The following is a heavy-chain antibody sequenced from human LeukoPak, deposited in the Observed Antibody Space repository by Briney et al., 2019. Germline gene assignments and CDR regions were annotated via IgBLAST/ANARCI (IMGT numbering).Heavy chain of an antibody. CDR3: IGAYLGY. CDR2: IRSKIDGGTA. D-gene: IGHD3-3*02. Sequence: GESLRLSCAASGFTFSKLWVTWVRQAPEKGLEWVGHIRSKIDGGTAYYAAPVKGRFTISRDDSKDTVYLQMNSLKSEDTGVYYCIGAYLGYWGRGTLVTVSS. CDR1: GFTFSKLW. V-gene: IGHV3-15*01. J-gene: IGHJ4*02.